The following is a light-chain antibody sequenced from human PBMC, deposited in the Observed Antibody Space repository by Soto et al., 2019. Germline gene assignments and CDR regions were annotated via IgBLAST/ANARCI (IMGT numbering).Light chain of an antibody. CDR2: LGS. Sequence: DIVMTQSPLSLPVTPGEPASISCRSSQSLLHSNGYNYLDWYLQKPGQSPQLLIYLGSNQASGVPDRFSGSGSGTDFTLKISRVEAEDVWVYYCMQALQTPLTFGGGTKVEIK. J-gene: IGKJ4*01. V-gene: IGKV2-28*01. CDR3: MQALQTPLT. CDR1: QSLLHSNGYNY.